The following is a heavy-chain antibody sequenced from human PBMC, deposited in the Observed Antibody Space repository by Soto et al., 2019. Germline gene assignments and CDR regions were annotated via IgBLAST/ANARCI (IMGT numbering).Heavy chain of an antibody. Sequence: QVQLVQSGAEVKKPGASVKVSCKASGYTFTSYDINWVRQATGQGLEWMGWMNPNSGNTGYAQKFQGRVTMTRNTTISTAYMELSSLRSEDTAVYYCARSTGVAGPYHYYYGMDVWGQGTTVTVSS. CDR1: GYTFTSYD. J-gene: IGHJ6*02. CDR2: MNPNSGNT. V-gene: IGHV1-8*01. D-gene: IGHD6-19*01. CDR3: ARSTGVAGPYHYYYGMDV.